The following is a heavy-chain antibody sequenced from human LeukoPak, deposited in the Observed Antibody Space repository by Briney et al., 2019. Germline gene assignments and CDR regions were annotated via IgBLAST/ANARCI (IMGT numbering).Heavy chain of an antibody. CDR2: INPNSGGT. CDR1: GYTFTGYY. Sequence: ASVKVSCKASGYTFTGYYMHWVRQAPGQGLEWMGWINPNSGGTNYAQKFQGRVTMTRDTSISTAYMELTRLRSDDTAMYYCARILTTVTTMDYWGQGTLVTVSS. CDR3: ARILTTVTTMDY. V-gene: IGHV1-2*02. D-gene: IGHD4-17*01. J-gene: IGHJ4*02.